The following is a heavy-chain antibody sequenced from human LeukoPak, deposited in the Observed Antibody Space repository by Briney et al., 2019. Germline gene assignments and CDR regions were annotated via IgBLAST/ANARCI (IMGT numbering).Heavy chain of an antibody. CDR2: IYHSGGT. CDR3: VGNGYYALDY. Sequence: PSETLSLTCAVSGDPINSIDWRSWVRQSPARGLEWIGEIYHSGGTNYNPSLKSRVTISVGKSKNHLSLKLTSVTAADTAVYFCVGNGYYALDYWGQGALVTVAS. V-gene: IGHV4-4*02. J-gene: IGHJ4*02. CDR1: GDPINSIDW. D-gene: IGHD2/OR15-2a*01.